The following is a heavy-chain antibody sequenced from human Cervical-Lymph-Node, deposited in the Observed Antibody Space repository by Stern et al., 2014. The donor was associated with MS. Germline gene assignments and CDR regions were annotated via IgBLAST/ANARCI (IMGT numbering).Heavy chain of an antibody. V-gene: IGHV1-18*01. J-gene: IGHJ6*02. CDR1: GYTFSTYG. CDR3: AGDPGGYFHGMDV. D-gene: IGHD3-10*01. Sequence: VQLVESGAEVKKPGASVKVSCKTSGYTFSTYGITWVRQAPGQGPEWMGWISGHNGNTNFAERFQGRLTMTTDTSTRTAYMELRSLRYDDTAVYFCAGDPGGYFHGMDVWGQGTTVTVSS. CDR2: ISGHNGNT.